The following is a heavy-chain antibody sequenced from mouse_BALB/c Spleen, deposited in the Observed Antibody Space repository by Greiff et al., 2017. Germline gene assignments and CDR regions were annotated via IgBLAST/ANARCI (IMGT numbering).Heavy chain of an antibody. J-gene: IGHJ4*01. D-gene: IGHD1-1*01. CDR3: ARRTTVRYYYAMDY. CDR1: GYTFTDYN. Sequence: EVQLQQSGPELVKPGASVKISCKASGYTFTDYNMHWVKQSHGKSLEWIGYIYPYNGGTGYNQKFKSKATLTVDNSSSTAYMELRSLTSEDSAVYYCARRTTVRYYYAMDYWGQGTSVTVSS. V-gene: IGHV1S29*02. CDR2: IYPYNGGT.